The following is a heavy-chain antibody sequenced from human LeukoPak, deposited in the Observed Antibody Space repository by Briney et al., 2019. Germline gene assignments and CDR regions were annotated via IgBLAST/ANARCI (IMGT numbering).Heavy chain of an antibody. D-gene: IGHD4-11*01. J-gene: IGHJ4*02. Sequence: SETLSLTCTVSGGSISSYYWSWIRQPPGKGLEWIGEINHSGSTNYNPSLKSRVTISVDTSKNQFSLKLSSVTAADTAVYYCAREGKRTTPDYWGQGTLVTVSS. CDR3: AREGKRTTPDY. CDR2: INHSGST. V-gene: IGHV4-34*01. CDR1: GGSISSYY.